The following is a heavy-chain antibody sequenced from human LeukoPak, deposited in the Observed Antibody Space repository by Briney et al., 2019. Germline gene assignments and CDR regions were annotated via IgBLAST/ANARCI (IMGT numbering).Heavy chain of an antibody. CDR1: VSTFTTYG. CDR3: ARVAQQWLVLPSFDY. CDR2: ISGNSGLT. J-gene: IGHJ4*02. Sequence: ASVKVSCKATVSTFTTYGIDWLRQAPGQGLEWMGWISGNSGLTNYAPNFQGRVTMTTDTSTTTAYMELSSLTLDDTAVNFCARVAQQWLVLPSFDYWGQGTLVTVSS. V-gene: IGHV1-18*04. D-gene: IGHD6-19*01.